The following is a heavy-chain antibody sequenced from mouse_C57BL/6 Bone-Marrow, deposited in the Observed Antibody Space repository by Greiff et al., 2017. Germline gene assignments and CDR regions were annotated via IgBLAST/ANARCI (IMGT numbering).Heavy chain of an antibody. D-gene: IGHD1-1*01. CDR2: ISYSGST. V-gene: IGHV3-8*01. CDR1: GYSITSDY. CDR3: ARLDGSSSYWYIDV. J-gene: IGHJ1*03. Sequence: EVKLVESGPGLAKPSQTLSLTCSVTGYSITSDYWNWIRKFPGNKLEYMGYISYSGSTYYNPSLKSRIPITPDTSKNQYYLQLNTGTTEDTATYYCARLDGSSSYWYIDVWGTGTTVTVSS.